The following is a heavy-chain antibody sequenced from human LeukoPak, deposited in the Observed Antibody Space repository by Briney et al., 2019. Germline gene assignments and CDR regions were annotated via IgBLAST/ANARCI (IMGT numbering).Heavy chain of an antibody. CDR1: RFSFSNYW. V-gene: IGHV3-74*01. CDR3: ARDIVSGSGSLDY. D-gene: IGHD3-10*01. J-gene: IGHJ4*02. CDR2: VKSNGSNP. Sequence: GGSLRLSCAASRFSFSNYWMHWVRQAPGKGLVWVSRVKSNGSNPSYADSVKGRFTISRDNAENMLYLQMNTLGAEDTAVYYCARDIVSGSGSLDYWGQGTLVTVSS.